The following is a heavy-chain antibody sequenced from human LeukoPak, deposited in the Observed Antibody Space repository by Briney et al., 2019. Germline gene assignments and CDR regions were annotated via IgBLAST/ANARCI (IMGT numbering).Heavy chain of an antibody. D-gene: IGHD3-22*01. CDR2: ISSSSSYI. V-gene: IGHV3-21*01. J-gene: IGHJ4*02. CDR1: GFTFSSYS. Sequence: PGGSLRLSCAASGFTFSSYSMNWVRQAPGKGLEWVSSISSSSSYIYYADSVKGRFTISRDNAKNSLYLQMNSLRAEDTAVYYCARAREIVVVTPFPYWGQGTLVTVSS. CDR3: ARAREIVVVTPFPY.